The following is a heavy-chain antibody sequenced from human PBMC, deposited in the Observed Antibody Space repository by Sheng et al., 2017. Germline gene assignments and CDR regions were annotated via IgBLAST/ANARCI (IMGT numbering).Heavy chain of an antibody. Sequence: EVQLLESGGGLVQPGGSLRLSCAASGFTFSSYAMSWVRQAPGKWLEWVSAISGSGGSTYYADSVKGRFTISRDNSKNTLYLQMNSLRAEDTAVYYCAKYHCSSTSCYIGYWGQGTLVTVSS. CDR1: GFTFSSYA. CDR2: ISGSGGST. D-gene: IGHD2-2*02. J-gene: IGHJ4*02. CDR3: AKYHCSSTSCYIGY. V-gene: IGHV3-23*01.